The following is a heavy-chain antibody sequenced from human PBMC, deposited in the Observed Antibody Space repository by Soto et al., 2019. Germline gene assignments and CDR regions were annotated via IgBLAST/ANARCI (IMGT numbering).Heavy chain of an antibody. CDR1: GYTFTIYD. CDR2: MNPNSGNT. Sequence: GASVKVSCKASGYTFTIYDINWVRQATGQGLEWMGWMNPNSGNTGYAQKFQGRVTMTRNTSISTAYMELSSLRSEDTAVYYCARDSAYCISTSCFQGDYWGQGTLVTVSS. CDR3: ARDSAYCISTSCFQGDY. D-gene: IGHD2-2*01. J-gene: IGHJ4*02. V-gene: IGHV1-8*01.